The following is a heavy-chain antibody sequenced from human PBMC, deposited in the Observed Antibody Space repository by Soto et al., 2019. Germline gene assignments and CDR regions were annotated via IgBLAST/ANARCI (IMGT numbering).Heavy chain of an antibody. Sequence: EVQLLESGGGLVQPGGSLRLSCAASGLTFRNYAMTWVRQAPGKGPAWVSTVSGNGGETFYADSVKGRFTISRDNSKDTFYLIMKSLRVEDTALYYCAKGGHQSFFDYWGQGTPVAVSS. J-gene: IGHJ4*02. CDR3: AKGGHQSFFDY. V-gene: IGHV3-23*01. CDR1: GLTFRNYA. D-gene: IGHD2-2*01. CDR2: VSGNGGET.